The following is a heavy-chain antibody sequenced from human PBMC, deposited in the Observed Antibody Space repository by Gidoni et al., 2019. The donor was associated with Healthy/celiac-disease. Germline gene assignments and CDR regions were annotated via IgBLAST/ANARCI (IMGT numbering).Heavy chain of an antibody. J-gene: IGHJ6*02. CDR3: ARDGGDGDYLYYYYYGMDV. V-gene: IGHV3-53*01. D-gene: IGHD4-17*01. CDR1: GFTASSNY. CDR2: IYSGGST. Sequence: EVQLVESGGGLIPPGGSLRLSCAASGFTASSNYMSWVRQAPGKGLEWVSVIYSGGSTYYADSVKGRFTISRDKSKNTLYLQMNSLRAEDTAVYYCARDGGDGDYLYYYYYGMDVWGQGTTVTVSS.